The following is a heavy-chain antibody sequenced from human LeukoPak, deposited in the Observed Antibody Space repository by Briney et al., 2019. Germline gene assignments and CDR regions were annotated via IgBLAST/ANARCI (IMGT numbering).Heavy chain of an antibody. CDR2: ISAYKDNT. CDR1: GYNFTNYG. J-gene: IGHJ4*02. D-gene: IGHD3-16*01. CDR3: ARALVMAPFDY. Sequence: ASVKVPCKASGYNFTNYGISWVRQAPGQGLEWMGWISAYKDNTNYTQKLQGRVTMTTDISTSRVYMELRSLRSDDTAVYYCARALVMAPFDYWGQGTLVTVSS. V-gene: IGHV1-18*01.